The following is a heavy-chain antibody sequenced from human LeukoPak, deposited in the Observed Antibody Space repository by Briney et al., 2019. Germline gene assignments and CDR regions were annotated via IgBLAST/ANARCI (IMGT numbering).Heavy chain of an antibody. D-gene: IGHD7-27*01. J-gene: IGHJ4*02. Sequence: GGSLRLSCTAAGFTFRKHWMSWVRQAIGKGLECVAKIKEDGSEKHYVDSVRGRFTISRDNARNSLYLQMNNLRADDTAVYYCARDYTGGWNDFWGQGTLVTVSS. CDR3: ARDYTGGWNDF. CDR2: IKEDGSEK. V-gene: IGHV3-7*01. CDR1: GFTFRKHW.